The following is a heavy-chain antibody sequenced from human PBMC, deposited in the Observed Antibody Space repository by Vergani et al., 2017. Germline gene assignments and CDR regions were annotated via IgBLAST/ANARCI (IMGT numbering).Heavy chain of an antibody. CDR2: INWNSDSI. CDR3: VKDIAASGNYWYFDL. Sequence: VQLVESGGGVVQPGRSLRLSCVVSGFIFSSYGMHWVRQAPGKGLEWVSGINWNSDSIAYADSVKGRFTISRDNAKNSLYLQMNSLRAEDTALYYCVKDIAASGNYWYFDLWGRGTLVTVSS. V-gene: IGHV3-9*01. J-gene: IGHJ2*01. D-gene: IGHD6-13*01. CDR1: GFIFSSYG.